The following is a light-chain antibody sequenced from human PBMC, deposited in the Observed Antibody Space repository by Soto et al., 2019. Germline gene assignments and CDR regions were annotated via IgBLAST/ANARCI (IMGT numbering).Light chain of an antibody. V-gene: IGKV3-20*01. Sequence: PGETATLSCRASQSVNSNYLAWYQQKPGQAPRLLIYGASSRATGIPHRISGGGSGTDFTLNISSLEPEYFAVYYCQQYAGTPWTFGQGTKVEIK. CDR1: QSVNSNY. CDR3: QQYAGTPWT. J-gene: IGKJ1*01. CDR2: GAS.